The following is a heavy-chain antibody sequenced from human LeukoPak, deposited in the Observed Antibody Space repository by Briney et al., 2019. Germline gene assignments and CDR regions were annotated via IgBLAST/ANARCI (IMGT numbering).Heavy chain of an antibody. J-gene: IGHJ4*02. Sequence: SQTLSLTCTVSGGSISSGSYYWSWIRQPAGKGLEWIGRIYTSGSTNYNPSLKSRVTISVDTSKNQFSLKLSSVTAADTAVYYCARGGPTNFNYWGQGTLVTVSS. CDR1: GGSISSGSYY. V-gene: IGHV4-61*02. CDR3: ARGGPTNFNY. CDR2: IYTSGST.